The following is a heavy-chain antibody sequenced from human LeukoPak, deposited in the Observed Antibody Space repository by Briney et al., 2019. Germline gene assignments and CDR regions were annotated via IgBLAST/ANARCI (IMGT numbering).Heavy chain of an antibody. D-gene: IGHD5-18*01. CDR1: GYTFSSDG. CDR3: ARAWIQLYYFDY. V-gene: IGHV1-18*01. J-gene: IGHJ4*02. CDR2: ISSYNGNT. Sequence: ASVKVSCKASGYTFSSDGISWVRQAPGQGLEWMGWISSYNGNTKYAEKLQGRVTMTTDTSTSTAYMELRSLRSDDTAVYYCARAWIQLYYFDYWGQGTLVTVSS.